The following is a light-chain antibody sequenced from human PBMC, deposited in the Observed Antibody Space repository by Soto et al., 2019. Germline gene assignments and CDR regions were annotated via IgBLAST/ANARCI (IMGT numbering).Light chain of an antibody. CDR3: QQSYSTPYT. CDR1: QSISNY. Sequence: DIHLTQSPFSLSASVGDRVTLTCLASQSISNYLNWYQQKPGKAPNLLIYIASNLHSGVPSRFSGSGSGTDFTLTISSLQPEDFATYYCQQSYSTPYTFGQGTKVDI. CDR2: IAS. J-gene: IGKJ2*01. V-gene: IGKV1-39*01.